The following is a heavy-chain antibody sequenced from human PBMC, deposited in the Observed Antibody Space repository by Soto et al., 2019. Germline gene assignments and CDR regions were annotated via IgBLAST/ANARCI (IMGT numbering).Heavy chain of an antibody. D-gene: IGHD3-3*01. CDR3: ASSLVYSWSGGCLHYYFDY. CDR1: GFTFSDHY. J-gene: IGHJ4*02. V-gene: IGHV3-72*01. Sequence: EVQLVESGGGLVQPGGSLRLSCAASGFTFSDHYMDWVRQAPGKGLEWVGRTRNKANSYNTEYAASVKGRFTISRDDSKNSLYLHMNSLKTEDTAVYYCASSLVYSWSGGCLHYYFDYWGQGTLVTVSS. CDR2: TRNKANSYNT.